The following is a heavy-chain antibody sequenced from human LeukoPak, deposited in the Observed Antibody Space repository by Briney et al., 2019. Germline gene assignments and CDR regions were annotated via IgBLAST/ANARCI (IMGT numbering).Heavy chain of an antibody. CDR3: ARRYCSRTSRYIPFDY. V-gene: IGHV1-46*01. CDR2: INPSDGTT. D-gene: IGHD2-2*02. CDR1: GYTFTSYG. Sequence: ASVKVSCKASGYTFTSYGISWVRQAPGQGLEWMGMINPSDGTTIYAQKFQDRVTMTRDMSTSTVYMELSSLRSEDTAVYYCARRYCSRTSRYIPFDYWGQGTLVTVSS. J-gene: IGHJ4*02.